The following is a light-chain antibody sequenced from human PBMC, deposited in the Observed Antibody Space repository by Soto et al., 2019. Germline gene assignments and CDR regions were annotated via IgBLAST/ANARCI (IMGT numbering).Light chain of an antibody. J-gene: IGKJ1*01. V-gene: IGKV3-11*01. CDR3: QQCANWPPKWS. CDR1: QSISTF. Sequence: EVVLTQSPATLSLSPGEKATLSCRASQSISTFLAWYQQKPGLAPRLLIYDASNRATGIPDRFSGSGSGTDFTLTISSLEPEDFAVEYCQQCANWPPKWSFGQGTKVEIK. CDR2: DAS.